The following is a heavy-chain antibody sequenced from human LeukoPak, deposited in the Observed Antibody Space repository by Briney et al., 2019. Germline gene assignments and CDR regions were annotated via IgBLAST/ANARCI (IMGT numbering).Heavy chain of an antibody. D-gene: IGHD1-26*01. CDR3: ARDESGGAGFDP. J-gene: IGHJ5*02. CDR1: RYTFTGYY. CDR2: INSNSGGT. Sequence: ASVKVSCEASRYTFTGYYMHWVPHAPGQGLECMGWINSNSGGTNYAQKSQGRVTMTRDTSISTDYRELSRLRSDDTAVYYCARDESGGAGFDPWGKGTLVTVSS. V-gene: IGHV1-2*02.